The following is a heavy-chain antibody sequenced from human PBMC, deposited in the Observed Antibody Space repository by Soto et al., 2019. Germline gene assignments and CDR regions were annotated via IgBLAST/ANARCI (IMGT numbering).Heavy chain of an antibody. J-gene: IGHJ4*02. CDR1: GFTFSSYG. D-gene: IGHD1-26*01. CDR3: AKGQGEHQFLAKYYFDY. Sequence: GGSLRLSCAASGFTFSSYGMNWVRQGPGKGLEWVSAISGSGGTTYYGDSVKGRFTISRDNSKNTLYLQMNSLRAEDTAVYYRAKGQGEHQFLAKYYFDYWGQGTLVTVSS. CDR2: ISGSGGTT. V-gene: IGHV3-23*01.